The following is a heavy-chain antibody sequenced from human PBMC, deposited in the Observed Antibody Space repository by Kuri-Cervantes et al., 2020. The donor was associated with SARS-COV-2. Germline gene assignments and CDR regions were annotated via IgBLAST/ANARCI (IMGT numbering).Heavy chain of an antibody. CDR3: ARDDVEVDTAMDYYYMDV. D-gene: IGHD5-18*01. CDR1: GFTFDDYA. CDR2: ISSSSSTI. J-gene: IGHJ6*03. Sequence: GGFLRLSCAASGFTFDDYAMHWVRQAPGKGLEWVSYISSSSSTIYYADSVKGRFTISRDNAKNSLYLQMNSLRAEDTAVYYCARDDVEVDTAMDYYYMDVWGKGTTVTVSS. V-gene: IGHV3-48*01.